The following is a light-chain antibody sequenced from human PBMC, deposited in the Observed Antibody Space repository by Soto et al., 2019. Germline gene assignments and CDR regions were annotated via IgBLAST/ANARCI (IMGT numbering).Light chain of an antibody. Sequence: QLVLTQPPSVSGAPGQRVTISCTGSSSNIGAGYDVHWYQQLPRTAPKLLIYGNSNRPSGVPDRFSGSRSGTSASLAITGLQAEDEADYYCQSYDSSLSGSDVFGTGTKLTVL. CDR2: GNS. CDR3: QSYDSSLSGSDV. CDR1: SSNIGAGYD. V-gene: IGLV1-40*01. J-gene: IGLJ1*01.